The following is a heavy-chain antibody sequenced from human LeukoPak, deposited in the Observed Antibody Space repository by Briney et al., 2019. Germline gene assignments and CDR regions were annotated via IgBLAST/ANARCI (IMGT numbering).Heavy chain of an antibody. Sequence: SETLSLTCTVSGGSISGGYWSWIRQPPGRGLEWIGYVYTSGSTNYNPSLKSRVTISVDTSKSQFALRLSSVTAADTAVYYCAKSYFDYSTYYSYYFNLWGQGALVTVSS. CDR1: GGSISGGY. V-gene: IGHV4-4*09. J-gene: IGHJ4*02. CDR2: VYTSGST. D-gene: IGHD4-11*01. CDR3: AKSYFDYSTYYSYYFNL.